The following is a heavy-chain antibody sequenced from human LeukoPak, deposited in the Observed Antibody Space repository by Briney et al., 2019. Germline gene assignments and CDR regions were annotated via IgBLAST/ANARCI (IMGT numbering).Heavy chain of an antibody. V-gene: IGHV3-23*01. D-gene: IGHD3-22*01. CDR1: GFTFSSYA. Sequence: PGASLRLSCAASGFTFSSYAMSWVRQAPGKGLEWVSAISGSGGSTYYADSVKGRLTISRDNSKNTLYLQMNSLRAEDTAVYYCAKVVMEDYYDSSGGRGFDYWGQGTLVTVSS. CDR2: ISGSGGST. J-gene: IGHJ4*02. CDR3: AKVVMEDYYDSSGGRGFDY.